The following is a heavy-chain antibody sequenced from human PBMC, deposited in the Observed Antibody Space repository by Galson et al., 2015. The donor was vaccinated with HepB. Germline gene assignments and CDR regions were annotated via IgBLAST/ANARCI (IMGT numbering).Heavy chain of an antibody. V-gene: IGHV3-66*02. D-gene: IGHD3-22*01. CDR2: IYSGGST. J-gene: IGHJ1*01. CDR1: GFTVSSNY. Sequence: SLRLSCAASGFTVSSNYMSWVRQAPGKGLEWVSVIYSGGSTYYADSVKGRFTISRDNSKNTLYLQMNSLRAEDTAVYYCATTGGYYDSSGYLRHWGQGTLVTVSS. CDR3: ATTGGYYDSSGYLRH.